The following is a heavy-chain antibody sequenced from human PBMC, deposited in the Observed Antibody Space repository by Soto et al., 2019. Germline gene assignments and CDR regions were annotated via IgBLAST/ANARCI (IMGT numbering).Heavy chain of an antibody. Sequence: SETLCLTCAVSGGSISSNRWCSWVRPPPERGLEWISEIYPSESTNYHPSLKSRFTISLDKSTNQLSLQMTTVTAEDSAVYYCARDDHIVVGSAFLGAMDVWGQGTTVTVSS. CDR2: IYPSEST. CDR1: GGSISSNRW. V-gene: IGHV4-4*02. D-gene: IGHD2-2*01. J-gene: IGHJ6*02. CDR3: ARDDHIVVGSAFLGAMDV.